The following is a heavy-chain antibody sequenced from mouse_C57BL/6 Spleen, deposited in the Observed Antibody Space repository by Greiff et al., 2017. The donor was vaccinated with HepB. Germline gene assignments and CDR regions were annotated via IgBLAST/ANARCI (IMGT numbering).Heavy chain of an antibody. V-gene: IGHV1-80*01. D-gene: IGHD1-1*01. CDR2: IYPGDGDT. Sequence: QVQLQQSGAELVKPGASVKISCKASGYAFSSYWMNWVKQRPGKGLEWIGQIYPGDGDTNYNGKFKGKATLTADKASSTAYMQLSSLTSADSAVYFCARGVITTVVVGGYFDYWGQGTTLTVSS. J-gene: IGHJ2*01. CDR1: GYAFSSYW. CDR3: ARGVITTVVVGGYFDY.